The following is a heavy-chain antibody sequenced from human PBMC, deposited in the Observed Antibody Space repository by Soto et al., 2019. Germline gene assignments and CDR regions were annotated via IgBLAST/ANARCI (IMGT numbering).Heavy chain of an antibody. J-gene: IGHJ4*02. V-gene: IGHV3-48*01. D-gene: IGHD1-26*01. Sequence: EVQLVESGGGLVQPGGSLRLSCAASGFTFSSYSMIWVRQAPGKGLEGVSYISSSSSTIYYADSVKGRFTISRDNAKNSLYLQMNSLRAEDTAVYYCYSGSYSVDTFDYWGQGTLVTVSS. CDR3: YSGSYSVDTFDY. CDR2: ISSSSSTI. CDR1: GFTFSSYS.